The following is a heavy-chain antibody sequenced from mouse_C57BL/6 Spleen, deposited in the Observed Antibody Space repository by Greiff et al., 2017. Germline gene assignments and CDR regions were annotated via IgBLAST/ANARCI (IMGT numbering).Heavy chain of an antibody. D-gene: IGHD2-5*01. V-gene: IGHV5-16*01. J-gene: IGHJ4*01. CDR2: INYDGSST. Sequence: EVKLMESEGGLVQPGSSMKLSCTASGFTFRDYYMAWVRPVPEKGLEWVANINYDGSSTYYLDSLKRRFIISRDNAKNILYLQMSRLKSEDTATYYCARGGCYSKGDAMDDWGQGTSVTVSS. CDR3: ARGGCYSKGDAMDD. CDR1: GFTFRDYY.